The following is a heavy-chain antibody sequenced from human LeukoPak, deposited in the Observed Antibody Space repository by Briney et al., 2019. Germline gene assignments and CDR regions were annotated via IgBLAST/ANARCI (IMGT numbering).Heavy chain of an antibody. J-gene: IGHJ4*02. CDR1: GFPFSRYW. CDR3: TRVGYIDEGIDY. Sequence: PGGSLRLSCVASGFPFSRYWMTWVGQAPGKGLEWVANIKQDGSKKSYVDSVKGRFTISRDNAKNSLYLQMNSLRAEDTAIYYCTRVGYIDEGIDYWGQGTLVTVSS. D-gene: IGHD5-24*01. V-gene: IGHV3-7*04. CDR2: IKQDGSKK.